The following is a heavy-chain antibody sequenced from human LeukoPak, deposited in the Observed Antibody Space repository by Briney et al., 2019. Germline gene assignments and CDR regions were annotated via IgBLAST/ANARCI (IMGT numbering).Heavy chain of an antibody. CDR1: GYTFTSYD. Sequence: ASVKVSCKASGYTFTSYDINWVRQATGQGLEWMGWMNPNSGNTGYAQKFQGRVTITRNTSISTAYMELSSLRSEDTAVYYCARVKDYDILTGYPNDAFDIWGQGTMVTVSS. V-gene: IGHV1-8*03. CDR2: MNPNSGNT. J-gene: IGHJ3*02. CDR3: ARVKDYDILTGYPNDAFDI. D-gene: IGHD3-9*01.